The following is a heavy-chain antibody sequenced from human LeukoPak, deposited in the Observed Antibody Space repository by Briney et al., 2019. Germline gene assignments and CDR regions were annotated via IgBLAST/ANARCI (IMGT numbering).Heavy chain of an antibody. J-gene: IGHJ4*02. CDR2: ISRNSGGT. D-gene: IGHD3-16*02. CDR1: GYTFTGYY. CDR3: ARADLSPTYDYVWGSYRYGYFDY. V-gene: IGHV1-2*02. Sequence: ASVKVSCKASGYTFTGYYMHWVRQAPGQGLEGMGGISRNSGGTKYAQKFQGRVTITRDRTSRRVYMELSRLRSDDTAVYYCARADLSPTYDYVWGSYRYGYFDYWGQGTLVTVSS.